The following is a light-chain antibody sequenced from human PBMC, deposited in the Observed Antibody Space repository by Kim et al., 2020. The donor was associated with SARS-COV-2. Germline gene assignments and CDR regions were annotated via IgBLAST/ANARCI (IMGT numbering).Light chain of an antibody. V-gene: IGLV2-8*01. CDR3: SSHAGSNNLV. CDR2: EVS. J-gene: IGLJ2*01. Sequence: QSGTTSHTGPSTYVGGHNYVSQYHQHPGNAPTLMIYEVSKRPSGVPDRFSGSKSGNTASLTVSGLQAEDEADYYCSSHAGSNNLVFGGGTQLTVL. CDR1: STYVGGHNY.